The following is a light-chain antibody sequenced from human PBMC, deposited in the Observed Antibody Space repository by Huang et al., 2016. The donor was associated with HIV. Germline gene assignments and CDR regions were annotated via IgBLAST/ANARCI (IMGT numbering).Light chain of an antibody. V-gene: IGKV1-39*01. CDR2: GAS. Sequence: DIQMTQSPSFLSASVGDRVTSTCRASQDISYFLNWYQQKADKAPKLLIYGASTLHSGVPSRFSGSGSGTDFTLTINNLQPEDFATYFCQQSYGNLITFGQGSRVEIK. J-gene: IGKJ5*01. CDR1: QDISYF. CDR3: QQSYGNLIT.